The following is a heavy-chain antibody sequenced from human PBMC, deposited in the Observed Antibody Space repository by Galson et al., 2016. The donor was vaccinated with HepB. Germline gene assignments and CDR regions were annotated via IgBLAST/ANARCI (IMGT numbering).Heavy chain of an antibody. Sequence: SLRLSCAASGFTVSGTYMSWARQAPGKGLQWVSSLFSSGASFYTESLMGRFIVTTDTSTNTPYLQMNSLRADDSAVYYCEAYSDPFDVWGQGTVVTV. J-gene: IGHJ3*01. D-gene: IGHD3-16*01. V-gene: IGHV3-53*01. CDR3: EAYSDPFDV. CDR2: LFSSGAS. CDR1: GFTVSGTY.